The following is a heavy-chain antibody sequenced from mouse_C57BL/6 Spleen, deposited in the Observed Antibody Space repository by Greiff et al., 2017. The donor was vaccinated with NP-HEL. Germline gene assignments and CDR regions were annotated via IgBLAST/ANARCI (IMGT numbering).Heavy chain of an antibody. J-gene: IGHJ4*01. CDR2: ISSGSTTI. D-gene: IGHD2-5*01. CDR1: GFTFSDYG. CDR3: ARNSNFPMDY. Sequence: DVMLVESGGGLVKPGGSLKLSCAASGFTFSDYGMHWVRQAPEKGLEWVAYISSGSTTIYYADTVKGRFTISRDNAKNTLFLQMTSLRSEETAMYYCARNSNFPMDYWGQGTSVTVSS. V-gene: IGHV5-17*01.